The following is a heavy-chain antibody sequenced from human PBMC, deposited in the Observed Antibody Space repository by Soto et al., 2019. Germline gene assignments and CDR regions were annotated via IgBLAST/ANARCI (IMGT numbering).Heavy chain of an antibody. CDR3: ARVGSPYYYYGMDV. Sequence: ASVKVSCKASGYIFSSHDINWVRQAPGQGLEWMGWMNPNSGDTGYAQKFQGRVTMTRDTSISTAYMELSSLSSDDTAAYYCARVGSPYYYYGMDVWGQGTTVTVS. D-gene: IGHD6-13*01. J-gene: IGHJ6*02. CDR2: MNPNSGDT. CDR1: GYIFSSHD. V-gene: IGHV1-8*01.